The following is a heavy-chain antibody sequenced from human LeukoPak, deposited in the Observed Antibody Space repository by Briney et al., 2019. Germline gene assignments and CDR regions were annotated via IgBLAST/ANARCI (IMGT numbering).Heavy chain of an antibody. CDR3: ARVVSSNWFDP. Sequence: SETLSLTCPVSGGSISSGVYYWSWIRQHPGKGLEWIGYIYYSGRTYYNSSLKSRVTISVDTSKNQFSLKLSSVTAADTAVYYCARVVSSNWFDPWGQGTLVTVSS. J-gene: IGHJ5*02. V-gene: IGHV4-31*03. CDR2: IYYSGRT. D-gene: IGHD3-22*01. CDR1: GGSISSGVYY.